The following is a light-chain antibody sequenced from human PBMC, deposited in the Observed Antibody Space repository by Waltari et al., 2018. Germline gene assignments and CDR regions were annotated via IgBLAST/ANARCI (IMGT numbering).Light chain of an antibody. J-gene: IGLJ3*02. Sequence: QSALPQPASVSGSPGQSITLSCTGTSSYVGLYNFVSWYQQNPGKAPKLIISGVDKRPSGVPDRFSGSKSGSTAYLTVSGLQAEDEADYYCASHGNNKVFGGGTKLTVL. CDR2: GVD. CDR3: ASHGNNKV. V-gene: IGLV2-8*01. CDR1: SSYVGLYNF.